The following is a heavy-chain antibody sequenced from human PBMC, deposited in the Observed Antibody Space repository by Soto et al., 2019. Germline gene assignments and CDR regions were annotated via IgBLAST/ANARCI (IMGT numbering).Heavy chain of an antibody. CDR1: GFTFSSYS. CDR3: ARDLRFVYCSGGSCLFDY. D-gene: IGHD2-15*01. Sequence: GGSLRLSCAASGFTFSSYSMNWVRQAPGKGLEWVSYISSSSSTIYYADSVKGRFTISRDNAKNSLYLQMNSLRAEDTAVYYCARDLRFVYCSGGSCLFDYWGQGTLVTVSS. CDR2: ISSSSSTI. J-gene: IGHJ4*02. V-gene: IGHV3-48*01.